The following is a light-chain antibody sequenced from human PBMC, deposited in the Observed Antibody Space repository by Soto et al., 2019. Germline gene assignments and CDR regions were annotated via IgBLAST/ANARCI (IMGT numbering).Light chain of an antibody. Sequence: RLTQSPSSLCASVGDTVTISCRASQDIYTYLAWYQQKPGKAPTLLIFDASSLHHGVPPRFAGSGSGSEFTLTINRLQADDFATYYCQHYTLYSAPFGQGTRV. V-gene: IGKV1-5*01. CDR2: DAS. CDR3: QHYTLYSAP. J-gene: IGKJ5*01. CDR1: QDIYTY.